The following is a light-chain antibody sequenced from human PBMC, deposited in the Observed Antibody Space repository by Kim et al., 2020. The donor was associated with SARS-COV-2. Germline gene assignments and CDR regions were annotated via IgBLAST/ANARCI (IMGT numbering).Light chain of an antibody. J-gene: IGLJ2*01. V-gene: IGLV1-47*01. CDR3: AAWDDSLSGLV. CDR1: SSNIGSNY. Sequence: QPVLTQPPSASGTPGQRVTISCSGSSSNIGSNYVYWYQQLPGTAPKLLIYRNNQRPSGVPDRFSGSKSGTSASLAISGLRSEDEADYYCAAWDDSLSGLVFGGGTQLTV. CDR2: RNN.